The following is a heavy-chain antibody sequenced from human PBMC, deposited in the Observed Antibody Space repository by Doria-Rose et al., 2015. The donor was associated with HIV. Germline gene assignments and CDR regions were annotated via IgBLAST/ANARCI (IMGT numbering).Heavy chain of an antibody. V-gene: IGHV1-69*12. J-gene: IGHJ6*02. D-gene: IGHD3-10*01. CDR1: GGAFSSYA. CDR3: ARERSDGMDV. Sequence: QVQLVQSGAEVKKPGSSVKVPCKASGGAFSSYAITWVRQAPGQGLEWMGGLIPMVDTANYAQIFQGRVTITADESTSTAYMELSSLRSEDTAVYYCARERSDGMDVWGQGTTVTVSS. CDR2: LIPMVDTA.